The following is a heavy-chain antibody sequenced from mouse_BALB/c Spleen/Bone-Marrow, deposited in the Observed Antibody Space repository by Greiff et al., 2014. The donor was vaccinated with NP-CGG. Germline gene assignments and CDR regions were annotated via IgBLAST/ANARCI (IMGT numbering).Heavy chain of an antibody. CDR3: AAYYGSSYWAMDY. D-gene: IGHD1-1*01. V-gene: IGHV1-87*01. Sequence: QVHVKQSGAELARPGASVNLSCKASGYTFTSYWMQWVKQRPGQGLEWIGAIYPGDGDTRYTQKFKGKATLTADKSSSTAYMQLSSLASEDSAVYYCAAYYGSSYWAMDYWGQGTSVTVSS. J-gene: IGHJ4*01. CDR2: IYPGDGDT. CDR1: GYTFTSYW.